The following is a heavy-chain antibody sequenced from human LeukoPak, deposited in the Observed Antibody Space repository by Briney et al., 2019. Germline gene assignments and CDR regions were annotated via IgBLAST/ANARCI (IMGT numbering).Heavy chain of an antibody. CDR2: ISGDGGST. CDR1: GFTFDDYA. D-gene: IGHD6-13*01. CDR3: AKDVYSSSWYWRGNYYYGMDV. J-gene: IGHJ6*02. V-gene: IGHV3-43*02. Sequence: GGSLRLSCAASGFTFDDYAMHWVRQAPGKGLEWASLISGDGGSTYYADSVKGRFTISRDNSKNSLYLQMNSLRTEDTALYYCAKDVYSSSWYWRGNYYYGMDVWGQGTTVTVSS.